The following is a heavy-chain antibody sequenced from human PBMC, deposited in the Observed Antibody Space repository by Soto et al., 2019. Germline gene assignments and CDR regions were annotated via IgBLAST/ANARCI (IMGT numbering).Heavy chain of an antibody. D-gene: IGHD3-22*01. Sequence: SETLSLTCTVSGGSISSYYWSWIRQTPGKGLEWIGYIYYSGSTNYNPSLKSRVTISVDTSKNQFSLKLSSVTAADTAVYYCARVGYYYDSSGYYYSYYFDYWGQGTLVTVSS. V-gene: IGHV4-59*01. J-gene: IGHJ4*02. CDR2: IYYSGST. CDR3: ARVGYYYDSSGYYYSYYFDY. CDR1: GGSISSYY.